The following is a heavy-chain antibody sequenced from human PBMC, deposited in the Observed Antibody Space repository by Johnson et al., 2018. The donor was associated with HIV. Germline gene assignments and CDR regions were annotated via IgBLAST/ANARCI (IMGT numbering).Heavy chain of an antibody. V-gene: IGHV3-66*01. CDR3: ARACRDGYTCDAFDI. CDR1: GFTVSSNY. Sequence: VQLVESGGGLVQPGGSLRLSCAASGFTVSSNYMSWVRQGPGKGPEWVSVINSGGSTYYTDSVRGRFTISRDNSKNTLYLQMNSLRAEDTAVYYCARACRDGYTCDAFDIWGQGTIVTVSS. CDR2: INSGGST. D-gene: IGHD5-24*01. J-gene: IGHJ3*02.